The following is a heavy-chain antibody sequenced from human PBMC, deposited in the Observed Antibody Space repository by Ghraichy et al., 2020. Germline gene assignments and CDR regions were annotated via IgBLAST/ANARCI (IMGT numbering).Heavy chain of an antibody. Sequence: SETLSLTCTVSAASIDSYSYYWGWIRQPPGKGLEWIGSIYYSGITYYNPSLKSRVTISIDTSRNQFSLKLSSVTAADTAIYYCARQIYVELVPADITRLTNFDSWGQGSLVTVSS. CDR3: ARQIYVELVPADITRLTNFDS. J-gene: IGHJ4*02. D-gene: IGHD2-2*01. CDR2: IYYSGIT. CDR1: AASIDSYSYY. V-gene: IGHV4-39*01.